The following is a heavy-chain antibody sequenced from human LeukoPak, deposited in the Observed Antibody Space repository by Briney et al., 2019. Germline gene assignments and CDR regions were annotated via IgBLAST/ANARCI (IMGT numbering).Heavy chain of an antibody. J-gene: IGHJ3*02. CDR3: ARARQWLAFDI. D-gene: IGHD6-19*01. V-gene: IGHV1-46*01. CDR2: INPSGGST. Sequence: ASAKVSCKASGYTFTSYYMHWVRQAPGQGLEWMGIINPSGGSTSYAQKFQGRVTMTRDTSTSTVYMELSSLRSEDTAVYYCARARQWLAFDIWGQGTMVTVSS. CDR1: GYTFTSYY.